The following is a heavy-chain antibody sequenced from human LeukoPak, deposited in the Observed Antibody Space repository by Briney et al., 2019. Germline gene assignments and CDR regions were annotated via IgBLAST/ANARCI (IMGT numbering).Heavy chain of an antibody. CDR3: ARVVLRWAYYFDY. CDR1: GYTFTSYG. V-gene: IGHV1-18*01. J-gene: IGHJ4*02. CDR2: ISAYNGNT. D-gene: IGHD4-23*01. Sequence: ASVKVSCKASGYTFTSYGISWVRQAPGQGLEWMGWISAYNGNTNYAQKLQGRVTMTTDTSTSTDYMELRSLRSDYTAVYYCARVVLRWAYYFDYWGQGTLVTVSS.